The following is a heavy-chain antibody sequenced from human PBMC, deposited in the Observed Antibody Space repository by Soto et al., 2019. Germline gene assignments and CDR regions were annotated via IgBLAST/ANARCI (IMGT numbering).Heavy chain of an antibody. CDR2: IYYSGST. CDR1: GGSISSGSSY. CDR3: ASSHYDFWSGYYPSPPNFDY. D-gene: IGHD3-3*01. Sequence: LSETLSLTCTVSGGSISSGSSYWGWIRQPPGKGLAWIGSIYYSGSTYYNPSLKSRVTISVDTSKNQFSLKLSSVTAADTAVYYCASSHYDFWSGYYPSPPNFDYWGQGTLVTVSS. J-gene: IGHJ4*02. V-gene: IGHV4-39*01.